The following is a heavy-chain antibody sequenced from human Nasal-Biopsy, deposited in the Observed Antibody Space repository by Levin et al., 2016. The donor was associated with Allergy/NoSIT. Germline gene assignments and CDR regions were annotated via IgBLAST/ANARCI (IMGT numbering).Heavy chain of an antibody. Sequence: GGSLRLSCTASGFTFSSYSMNWVRQAPGKGLEWVSTIVGDGGSTYHADSVKGRFTISRDNSKNTLYLQMSSLRAEDTAVYYCAKDPVHGDSKMWFDPWGQGILVTVSS. CDR2: IVGDGGST. CDR1: GFTFSSYS. CDR3: AKDPVHGDSKMWFDP. V-gene: IGHV3-23*01. D-gene: IGHD4-17*01. J-gene: IGHJ5*02.